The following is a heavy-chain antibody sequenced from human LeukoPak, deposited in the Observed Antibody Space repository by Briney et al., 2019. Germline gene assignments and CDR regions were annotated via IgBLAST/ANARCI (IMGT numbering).Heavy chain of an antibody. J-gene: IGHJ3*02. CDR2: ISYDGSNK. D-gene: IGHD3-22*01. CDR1: GFTVSSNY. Sequence: GGSLRLSCAASGFTVSSNYMSWVRQAPGKGLEWVAVISYDGSNKYYADSVKGRFTISRDNSKNTLYLQMNSLRAEDTAVYYCAREVVVTNDAFDIWGQGTMVTVSS. V-gene: IGHV3-30-3*01. CDR3: AREVVVTNDAFDI.